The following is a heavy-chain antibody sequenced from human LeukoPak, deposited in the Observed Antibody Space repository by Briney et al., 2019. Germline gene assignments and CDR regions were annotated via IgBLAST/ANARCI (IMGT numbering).Heavy chain of an antibody. Sequence: PRASVKVSCKASGGTFSSYAISWVRQAPGQGLEWMGGIIPIFGTANYAQKFQGRVTITADESTSTAYMELSSLRSEDTAVYYCAISPSTGVRGAPGNYWGQGTLVTVSS. CDR3: AISPSTGVRGAPGNY. CDR1: GGTFSSYA. J-gene: IGHJ4*02. D-gene: IGHD3-10*01. V-gene: IGHV1-69*13. CDR2: IIPIFGTA.